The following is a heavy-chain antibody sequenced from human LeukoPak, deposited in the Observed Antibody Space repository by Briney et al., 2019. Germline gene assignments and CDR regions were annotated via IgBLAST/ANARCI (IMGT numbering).Heavy chain of an antibody. CDR2: IIPILGIA. D-gene: IGHD2-15*01. CDR1: GGTFSSYA. J-gene: IGHJ6*02. V-gene: IGHV1-69*04. CDR3: ARGEPMVAAIYYGMDV. Sequence: SVKVSCKASGGTFSSYAISWARQAPGQGLEWMGRIIPILGIANYAQKFQGRVTITADKSTSTAYMELSSLRSEDTAVYYCARGEPMVAAIYYGMDVWGQGTTVTVSS.